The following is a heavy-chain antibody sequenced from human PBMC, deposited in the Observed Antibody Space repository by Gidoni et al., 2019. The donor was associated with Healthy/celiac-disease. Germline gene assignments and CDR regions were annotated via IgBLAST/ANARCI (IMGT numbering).Heavy chain of an antibody. CDR1: GFTFNTYG. Sequence: QVQLVESGGGVVQPGRSLRLSCQASGFTFNTYGMHWVRQAPGKGLEGGAVISYDGSNKYYADSVKGRFTISRDNSKNTLYLQMNSLRAEDTAVYYCEKTRRMIVVVADFDYWGQGTLVTVSS. CDR3: EKTRRMIVVVADFDY. D-gene: IGHD3-22*01. J-gene: IGHJ4*02. CDR2: ISYDGSNK. V-gene: IGHV3-30*18.